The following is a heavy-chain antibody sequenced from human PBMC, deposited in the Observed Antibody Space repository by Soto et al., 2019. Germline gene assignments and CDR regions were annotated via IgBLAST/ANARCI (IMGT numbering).Heavy chain of an antibody. J-gene: IGHJ4*02. Sequence: GGSLRLSCAASGFTFGHFAMSWVRQAPGKGLEWVAAISGTGGAAYYADSVKGRFTISRDNSRNTLFLQMNSLRVHDTAIYYCAKPEEVVRGFDFWGLGTLVTVSS. CDR3: AKPEEVVRGFDF. CDR1: GFTFGHFA. V-gene: IGHV3-23*01. D-gene: IGHD6-6*01. CDR2: ISGTGGAA.